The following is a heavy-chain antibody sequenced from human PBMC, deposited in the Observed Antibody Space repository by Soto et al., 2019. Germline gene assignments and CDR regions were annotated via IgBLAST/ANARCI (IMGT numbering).Heavy chain of an antibody. D-gene: IGHD5-18*01. Sequence: QLQLQESGPGLVKPSETLSLTCTVSGGSISSSSYYWGWIRQPPGKGLEWIGSIYYSGSTYYNPSHKSRVTISVDTSKNQFSLKLSSVTAADTAVYYCARHSGRSYGSIYYYGMDVWGQGTTVTVSS. J-gene: IGHJ6*02. CDR3: ARHSGRSYGSIYYYGMDV. CDR2: IYYSGST. V-gene: IGHV4-39*01. CDR1: GGSISSSSYY.